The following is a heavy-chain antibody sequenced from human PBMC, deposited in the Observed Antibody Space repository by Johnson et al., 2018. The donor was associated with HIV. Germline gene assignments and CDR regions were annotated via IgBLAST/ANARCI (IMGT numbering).Heavy chain of an antibody. V-gene: IGHV3-74*02. CDR2: ISSDGSST. D-gene: IGHD1-14*01. CDR1: GFTFSSYW. CDR3: ARGTTGQYHYDAFDI. J-gene: IGHJ3*02. Sequence: VQLVESGGGLVKPGGSLILSCAASGFTFSSYWMHWVRQAPGKGLVWVSRISSDGSSTYYADSVKGRFTISRDNPKNTLYLQMNSLRVEDTAVYYCARGTTGQYHYDAFDIWGQGTMVTVSS.